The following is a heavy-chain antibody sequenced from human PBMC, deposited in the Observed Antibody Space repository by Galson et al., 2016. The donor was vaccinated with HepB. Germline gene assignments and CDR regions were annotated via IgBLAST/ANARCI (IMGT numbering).Heavy chain of an antibody. Sequence: SVKVSCKASGGIFNHYTYSWVRQAPGQGLEWMGGIIPMFATAQYAQNFQGRLTITADESTNTASMELSSLRSEDTAVYYCASRGGSLRCSGEDCLLHWFDPWGQGTLVTVSS. CDR1: GGIFNHYT. J-gene: IGHJ5*02. V-gene: IGHV1-69*13. CDR2: IIPMFATA. CDR3: ASRGGSLRCSGEDCLLHWFDP. D-gene: IGHD2-15*01.